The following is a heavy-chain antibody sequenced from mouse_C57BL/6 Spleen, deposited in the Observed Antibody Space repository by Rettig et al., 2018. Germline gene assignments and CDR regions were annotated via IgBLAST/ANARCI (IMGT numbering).Heavy chain of an antibody. Sequence: EVQLQQSGPELVKPGDSVKISCKASGYSFTGYFMNWVMQSHGKSLEWIGRINPYNGDTFYNQKFKGKATLTVDKSSSTAHMELRSLTSEDSAVYYCARSGGPYSNWYFDVWGTGTTVTVSS. CDR3: ARSGGPYSNWYFDV. CDR1: GYSFTGYF. D-gene: IGHD2-5*01. CDR2: INPYNGDT. V-gene: IGHV1-20*01. J-gene: IGHJ1*03.